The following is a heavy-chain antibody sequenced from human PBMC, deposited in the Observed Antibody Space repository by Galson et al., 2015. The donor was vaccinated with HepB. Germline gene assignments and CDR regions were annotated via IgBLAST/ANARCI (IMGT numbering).Heavy chain of an antibody. CDR1: GYSFTSYW. CDR2: IYPGDSDT. D-gene: IGHD3-10*01. CDR3: ARPRPYGSGSPQREGWYFDL. V-gene: IGHV5-51*01. J-gene: IGHJ2*01. Sequence: QSGAEVKKPGESLKISCKGSGYSFTSYWIGWVRQMPGKGLEWMGIIYPGDSDTRYSPSFQGQVTISADKSISTAYLQWSSLKASDTAMYYCARPRPYGSGSPQREGWYFDLWGRGTLVTVSS.